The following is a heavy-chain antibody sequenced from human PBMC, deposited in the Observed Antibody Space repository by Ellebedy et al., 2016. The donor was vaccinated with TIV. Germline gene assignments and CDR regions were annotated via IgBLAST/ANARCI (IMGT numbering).Heavy chain of an antibody. CDR2: ISSSSSPI. Sequence: PGGSLRLSCAASGFTFSSYSMNWVRQAPGKGLEWVSYISSSSSPIYYADSVKGRFTISRDNAKNSLYLQMNSLRAEDTAVYYCASLRNDYGDYVNYWGQGTLVTVSS. D-gene: IGHD4-17*01. J-gene: IGHJ4*02. CDR1: GFTFSSYS. V-gene: IGHV3-48*04. CDR3: ASLRNDYGDYVNY.